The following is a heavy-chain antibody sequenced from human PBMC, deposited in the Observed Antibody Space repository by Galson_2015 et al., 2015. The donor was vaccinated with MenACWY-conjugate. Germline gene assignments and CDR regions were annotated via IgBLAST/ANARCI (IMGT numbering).Heavy chain of an antibody. Sequence: SLRLSCAASGFTVSSSYVSWVRQAPGKGLEWVSVIYRGATTYYADSVKGRFTISRDNSKNTVYLQMNSLRTEDTAVYYCARGIREENSGHYYDLYFFADWGQGTLVTVSS. CDR1: GFTVSSSY. J-gene: IGHJ4*02. D-gene: IGHD3-22*01. CDR3: ARGIREENSGHYYDLYFFAD. V-gene: IGHV3-53*05. CDR2: IYRGATT.